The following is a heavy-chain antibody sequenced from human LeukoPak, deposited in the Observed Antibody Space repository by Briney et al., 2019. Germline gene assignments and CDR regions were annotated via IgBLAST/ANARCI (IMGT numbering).Heavy chain of an antibody. V-gene: IGHV4-4*02. CDR3: ARVARRYMDV. CDR2: IYHTGST. CDR1: GVSISSSNW. J-gene: IGHJ6*03. Sequence: SGTLSLTCTVSGVSISSSNWWSWVRQPPGKGLEWIGEIYHTGSTNYSPSLKSRVTMSVDKSKNHFSLKLSSVTAADTAVYYCARVARRYMDVWGKGTTVTVSS.